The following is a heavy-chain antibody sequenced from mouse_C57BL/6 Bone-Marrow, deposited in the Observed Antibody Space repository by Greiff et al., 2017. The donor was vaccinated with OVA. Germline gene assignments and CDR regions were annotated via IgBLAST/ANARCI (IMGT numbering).Heavy chain of an antibody. CDR2: INPNNGGT. J-gene: IGHJ3*01. Sequence: VQLQQSGPELVKPGASVKIPCKASGYTFTDYNMDWVKQSHGKSLEWIGDINPNNGGTIYNQKFKGKATLTVDKSSSTAYMELRSLTSEDTAVYYCAREGVYYDYDSWFAYWGQGTLVTVSA. CDR1: GYTFTDYN. D-gene: IGHD2-4*01. V-gene: IGHV1-18*01. CDR3: AREGVYYDYDSWFAY.